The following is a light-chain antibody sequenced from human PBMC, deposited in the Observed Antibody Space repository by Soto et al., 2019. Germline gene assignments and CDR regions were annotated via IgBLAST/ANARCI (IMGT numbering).Light chain of an antibody. V-gene: IGKV3-20*01. CDR2: ATS. CDR1: QSVSSTY. Sequence: EIVLTQSPGTLSLSPGERATLSCRASQSVSSTYLAWYQQKPGQAPRLLIYATSSRATGIPDRFSGSGSGTEFTLTISRLDPEDFAVYYCQQYGSSPLFTFGPGTKVDIK. CDR3: QQYGSSPLFT. J-gene: IGKJ3*01.